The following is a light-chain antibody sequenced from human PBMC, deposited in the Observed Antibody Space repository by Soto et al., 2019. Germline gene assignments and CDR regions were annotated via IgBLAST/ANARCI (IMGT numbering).Light chain of an antibody. CDR1: QSVLYSSNNKNY. CDR3: QQYYSTPPYT. CDR2: WAS. J-gene: IGKJ2*01. V-gene: IGKV4-1*01. Sequence: DIVMTQSPDSLAVSLGERATINCKSSQSVLYSSNNKNYLAWYQQKPRQPPKLLIYWASTRESGVPDRFSGSGSGTDFTLTIRSLQAEDVAVYYCQQYYSTPPYTFGQGTKLEIK.